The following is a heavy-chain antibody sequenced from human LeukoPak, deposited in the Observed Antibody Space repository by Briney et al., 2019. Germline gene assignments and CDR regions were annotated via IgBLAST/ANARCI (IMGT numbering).Heavy chain of an antibody. CDR3: TSKAGTAATFPEYYYFDY. CDR1: RFTFSSAW. Sequence: GGSLRLSCAASRFTFSSAWMSWVRQAPGKGLEWVGRVKSKTDGGTTDYAAPVKGRFTISRDDSKNTLYLQMNSLKIEDTAVYYCTSKAGTAATFPEYYYFDYWGQGTLVTVPS. CDR2: VKSKTDGGTT. V-gene: IGHV3-15*01. D-gene: IGHD6-13*01. J-gene: IGHJ4*02.